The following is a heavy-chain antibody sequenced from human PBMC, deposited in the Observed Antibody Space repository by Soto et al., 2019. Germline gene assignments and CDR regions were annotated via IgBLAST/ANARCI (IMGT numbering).Heavy chain of an antibody. Sequence: EVQLVQSGAEVKKPGESLKISCKGSGYSFTSYWIGWVRQMPGKGLEWMGIIYPGDSDTRYSPSFQGQVTISADKSISTADLQWSSLKASDTAMYYCARQPMCSGGSCYSNPDAFDIWGQGTMVTVSS. D-gene: IGHD2-15*01. J-gene: IGHJ3*02. CDR3: ARQPMCSGGSCYSNPDAFDI. CDR1: GYSFTSYW. V-gene: IGHV5-51*01. CDR2: IYPGDSDT.